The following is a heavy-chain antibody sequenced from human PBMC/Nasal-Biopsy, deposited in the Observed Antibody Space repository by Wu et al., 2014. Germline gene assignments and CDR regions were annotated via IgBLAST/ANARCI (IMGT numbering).Heavy chain of an antibody. Sequence: TLSLTCTVSGYSTRSTRHYWTWVRQPAGKGLEWIGRIYIDGSTNYNPSLESRLTMSIDTSKNQFFLNLTSLTAADTAVYYCARVRFVGMAFDYWGQGALVTVSS. CDR2: IYIDGST. CDR1: GYSTRSTRHY. CDR3: ARVRFVGMAFDY. J-gene: IGHJ4*02. V-gene: IGHV4-61*02. D-gene: IGHD5-24*01.